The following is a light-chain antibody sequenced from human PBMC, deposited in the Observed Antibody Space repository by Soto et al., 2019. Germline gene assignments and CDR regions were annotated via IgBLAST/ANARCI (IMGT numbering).Light chain of an antibody. Sequence: QSVLTQPPSASGTPGQRVAISCSGRSSNIGTDAVSWFQQLPGTAPKLLIYSNNQRPSGVPDRFSGSKSGTSASLAISGLQSDDEAHYNCAVWDVSLKAWVFGGGTKATVL. CDR2: SNN. J-gene: IGLJ3*02. V-gene: IGLV1-44*01. CDR1: SSNIGTDA. CDR3: AVWDVSLKAWV.